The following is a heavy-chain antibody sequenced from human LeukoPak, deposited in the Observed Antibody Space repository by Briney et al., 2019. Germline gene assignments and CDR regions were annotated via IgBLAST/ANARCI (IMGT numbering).Heavy chain of an antibody. CDR2: IYTSGST. J-gene: IGHJ4*02. CDR3: ARGNGYYFDY. Sequence: SQTLSLTCTVSGGSISSGRYYWSWIRQPAGKGLEWIGRIYTSGSTNYNPSLKSRVTISVDTSKNQFSLKLSSVTAADTAVYYCARGNGYYFDYWGQGTLVTVSS. V-gene: IGHV4-61*02. CDR1: GGSISSGRYY.